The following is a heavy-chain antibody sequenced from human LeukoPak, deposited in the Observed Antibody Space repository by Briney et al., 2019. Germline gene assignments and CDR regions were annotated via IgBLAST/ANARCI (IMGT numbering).Heavy chain of an antibody. D-gene: IGHD4-11*01. J-gene: IGHJ6*03. CDR2: INYRGST. CDR1: GRSFSSSSYY. Sequence: PSETLSLTCTVSGRSFSSSSYYWGWIRQPPGKGLEWIGSINYRGSTYYNPSLKIRVTISVDKSKNQFTLNVNSVTAADTAVYYCARDNSYMDVWGKGTTVTVSS. CDR3: ARDNSYMDV. V-gene: IGHV4-39*06.